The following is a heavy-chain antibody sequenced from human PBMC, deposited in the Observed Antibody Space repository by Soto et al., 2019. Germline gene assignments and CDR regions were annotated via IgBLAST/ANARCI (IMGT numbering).Heavy chain of an antibody. CDR3: ARAHDYYDSSGYRFDY. CDR1: GYTFTSYA. CDR2: INAGNGNT. D-gene: IGHD3-22*01. J-gene: IGHJ4*02. V-gene: IGHV1-3*01. Sequence: QVQLVQSGAEVKKPGASVKVSCKASGYTFTSYAMHWVRQAPGQRLEWMGWINAGNGNTKYSQKFQGRVTITRDTSASTAYMELSSLRSEDTAVYYCARAHDYYDSSGYRFDYWGQGNLVTVSS.